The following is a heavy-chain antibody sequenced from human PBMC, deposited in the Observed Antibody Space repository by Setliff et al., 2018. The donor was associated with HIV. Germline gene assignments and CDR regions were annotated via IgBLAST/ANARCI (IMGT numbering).Heavy chain of an antibody. V-gene: IGHV4-39*07. J-gene: IGHJ6*03. CDR3: ARVIGSPAGPPYYYYYYMDV. D-gene: IGHD2-2*01. CDR2: IYYSGST. Sequence: SETLSLTCTVSGGSISSSSYYWGWIRQPPGKGLEWIGNIYYSGSTYYNPSLKSRLTISKDTSKNHFSLQLSSVTAADTAVYYCARVIGSPAGPPYYYYYYMDVWGEGTTVTVSS. CDR1: GGSISSSSYY.